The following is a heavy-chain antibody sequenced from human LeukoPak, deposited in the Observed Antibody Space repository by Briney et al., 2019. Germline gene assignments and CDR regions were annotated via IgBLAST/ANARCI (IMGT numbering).Heavy chain of an antibody. CDR3: ARLGSGWSVDY. J-gene: IGHJ4*02. D-gene: IGHD6-19*01. Sequence: PGGSLTLSCAASGFTVSSNYMSWVRQAPGKGLEWVSVIYGGGSTYYTDSVKGRFTISRDNSKNTLYLQMNSLRAEDTAVYYCARLGSGWSVDYWGQGTLVTVSS. CDR2: IYGGGST. V-gene: IGHV3-66*04. CDR1: GFTVSSNY.